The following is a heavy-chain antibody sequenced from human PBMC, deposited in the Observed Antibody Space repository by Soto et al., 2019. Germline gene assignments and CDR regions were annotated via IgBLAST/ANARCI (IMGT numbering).Heavy chain of an antibody. V-gene: IGHV2-5*01. CDR2: IYGNDDK. CDR3: ARRNDPYYFDY. J-gene: IGHJ4*02. Sequence: QITLKESGPTLVKPTQTLTLTCTFSGFSLTTSALAVGWIRQPPGKALEWLAIIYGNDDKFYSPSLKSRLTISKDTSTNQVILIMTNVDPVDTGTYYCARRNDPYYFDYWGQGTLVTVSS. CDR1: GFSLTTSALA. D-gene: IGHD1-1*01.